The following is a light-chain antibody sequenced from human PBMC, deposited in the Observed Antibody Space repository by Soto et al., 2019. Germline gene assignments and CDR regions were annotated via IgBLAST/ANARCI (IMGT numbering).Light chain of an antibody. Sequence: QSVLTQPPSVSGAPGQKVTIPCTGSSSNIGSFYDVHWYQQLPGTVPKLLIYGDNNRPSGVPDRFSGSKSGTAASLAITGLQAEDEAGYYCQSYDNSLNHVVFGGGTKLTVL. J-gene: IGLJ2*01. CDR2: GDN. CDR3: QSYDNSLNHVV. CDR1: SSNIGSFYD. V-gene: IGLV1-40*01.